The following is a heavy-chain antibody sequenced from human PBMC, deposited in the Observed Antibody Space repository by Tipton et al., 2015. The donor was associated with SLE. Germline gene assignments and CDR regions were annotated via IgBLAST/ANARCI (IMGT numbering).Heavy chain of an antibody. V-gene: IGHV3-23*01. D-gene: IGHD6-13*01. CDR1: GFTFSSSA. Sequence: GSLRLSCAASGFTFSSSAMSWVRQAPGKGLEWVSGITGSGGSTHYADSVKGRFTISRDNSKNTLYLQMNSLRAEDTAVYYCARWMRQQLAFDYWGQGTLVTVSS. CDR3: ARWMRQQLAFDY. CDR2: ITGSGGST. J-gene: IGHJ4*02.